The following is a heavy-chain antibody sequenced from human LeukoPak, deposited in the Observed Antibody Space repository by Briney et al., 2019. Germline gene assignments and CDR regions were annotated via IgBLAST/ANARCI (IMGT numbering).Heavy chain of an antibody. Sequence: TGGSLRLSCAASGFTFSSYSMNWVRQAPGKGLEWVSSISSSSSYIYYADSVKGRFTISRDNSRSTLYLQMNGLRAEDTAEYYCAKVRTVTGRTMAGDFDYWGQGTLVTVSS. J-gene: IGHJ4*02. CDR3: AKVRTVTGRTMAGDFDY. D-gene: IGHD1-20*01. V-gene: IGHV3-21*04. CDR1: GFTFSSYS. CDR2: ISSSSSYI.